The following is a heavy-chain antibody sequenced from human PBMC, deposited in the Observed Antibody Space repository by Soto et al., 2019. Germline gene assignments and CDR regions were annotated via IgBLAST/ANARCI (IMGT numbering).Heavy chain of an antibody. J-gene: IGHJ6*02. CDR3: MKAHESGDFLGMSV. D-gene: IGHD3-10*01. CDR1: GGSVSTGMKY. CDR2: MYKTGET. V-gene: IGHV4-61*01. Sequence: GTLSLTGTVSGGSVSTGMKYWGWVRQPPGKALEFIGYMYKTGETLLNSSLKSRVTLSMETSKNQFSLTLSSVTAADTAVYFCMKAHESGDFLGMSVWGPGTTVTVSS.